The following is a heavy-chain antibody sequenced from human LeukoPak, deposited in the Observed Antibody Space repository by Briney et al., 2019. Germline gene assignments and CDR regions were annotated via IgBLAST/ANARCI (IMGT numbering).Heavy chain of an antibody. CDR1: GYTFTSYG. CDR2: ISAYNGNT. CDR3: ARDSFHSSSWYVRGDY. J-gene: IGHJ4*02. D-gene: IGHD6-13*01. Sequence: ASVTVSCKASGYTFTSYGISWVRQAPGQGLEWMGWISAYNGNTNYAQKLQGRVTMTTDTSTSTAYMEQRSLRSDDTAVYYCARDSFHSSSWYVRGDYWGQGTLVTVSS. V-gene: IGHV1-18*01.